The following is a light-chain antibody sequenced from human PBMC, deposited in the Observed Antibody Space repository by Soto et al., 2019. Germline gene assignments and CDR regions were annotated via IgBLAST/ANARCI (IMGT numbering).Light chain of an antibody. CDR1: QSVSSN. CDR3: QQYNDWPLT. V-gene: IGKV3-15*01. J-gene: IGKJ1*01. CDR2: GAS. Sequence: EVVMTQSPATLSVSAGERATLSCRATQSVSSNLAWYQQKPGQAPRLLIYGASTRATGIPARFSGSGSGTEFTLTISGLQSEDFAIFFCQQYNDWPLTFGQGTKVEIK.